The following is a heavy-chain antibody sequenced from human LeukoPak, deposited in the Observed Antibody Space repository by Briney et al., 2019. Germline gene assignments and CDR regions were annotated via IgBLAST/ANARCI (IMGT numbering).Heavy chain of an antibody. CDR1: GFTFSSYS. J-gene: IGHJ6*02. D-gene: IGHD2-2*02. V-gene: IGHV3-21*04. Sequence: GGSLRLSCAASGFTFSSYSMNWVRQAPGKGLEWVSSISSSSSYIYYADSVKGRFTISRDNSKNTLYLQMNSLRAEDTAVYYCAKGSYCSSTSCYTALLSGMDVWGQGTTVTVSS. CDR3: AKGSYCSSTSCYTALLSGMDV. CDR2: ISSSSSYI.